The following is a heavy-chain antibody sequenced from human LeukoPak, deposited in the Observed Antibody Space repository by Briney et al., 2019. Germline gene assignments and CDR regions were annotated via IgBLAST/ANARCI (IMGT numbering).Heavy chain of an antibody. CDR1: GYTFTTFG. V-gene: IGHV1-18*01. J-gene: IGHJ6*03. Sequence: ASVKVSCKASGYTFTTFGISWVRQAPGQGLEWMGWISGYNGNTNYAQKLQGRVTMTIDTSTSTAYMDLRSLSSDDTAVYYCARDSKLYTGSSWDYYNYMDVWGKGTTVTVSS. CDR2: ISGYNGNT. D-gene: IGHD6-6*01. CDR3: ARDSKLYTGSSWDYYNYMDV.